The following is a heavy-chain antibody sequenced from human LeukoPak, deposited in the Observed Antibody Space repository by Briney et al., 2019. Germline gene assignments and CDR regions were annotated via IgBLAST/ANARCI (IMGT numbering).Heavy chain of an antibody. CDR1: GFTFSSYS. Sequence: GGSLRLSCAASGFTFSSYSMNWVRQAPGKGLEWVSYISCSGSTIYYADSVKGRFTISRDNAKNSLYLQMNSLRAEDTAVYYCARVTYYYDSSGYSVLLDYWGQGTLVTVSS. CDR3: ARVTYYYDSSGYSVLLDY. V-gene: IGHV3-48*04. J-gene: IGHJ4*02. CDR2: ISCSGSTI. D-gene: IGHD3-22*01.